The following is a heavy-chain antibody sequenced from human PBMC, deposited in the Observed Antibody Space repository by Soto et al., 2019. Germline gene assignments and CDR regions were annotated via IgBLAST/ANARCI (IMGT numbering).Heavy chain of an antibody. J-gene: IGHJ4*02. CDR3: ANHFLPRYSSGISY. Sequence: GASVKVSCKASGGTLSSYAISWVRQAPGQGLEWMGGIIPIFGTANYAQKFQGRVTITADESTSTAYMELSSLRSEDTAVYYCANHFLPRYSSGISYWGQGTLVTVSS. D-gene: IGHD6-19*01. CDR2: IIPIFGTA. CDR1: GGTLSSYA. V-gene: IGHV1-69*13.